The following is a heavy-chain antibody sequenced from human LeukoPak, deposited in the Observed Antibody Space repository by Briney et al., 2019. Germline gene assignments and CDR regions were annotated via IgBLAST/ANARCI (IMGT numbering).Heavy chain of an antibody. Sequence: SQTLSLTCTVSGGSISSGGYYWSWIRQHPGKGLEWIGYIYYSGSTYYNPSLKSRVTISVDTSKNQFSLKLSSVTAADTAVYYCARAGARSGLYFDYWGQGTLVTVSS. D-gene: IGHD3-22*01. V-gene: IGHV4-31*03. CDR1: GGSISSGGYY. J-gene: IGHJ4*02. CDR2: IYYSGST. CDR3: ARAGARSGLYFDY.